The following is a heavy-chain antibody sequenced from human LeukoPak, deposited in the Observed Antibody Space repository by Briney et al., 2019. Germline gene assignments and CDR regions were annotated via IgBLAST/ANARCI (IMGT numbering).Heavy chain of an antibody. D-gene: IGHD4-17*01. Sequence: ASVKVSCKASGYTFTGYYMHWVRQAPGQGLEWMGRINPNSCGTNYAQKFQGRVTMTRDTSISTAYMELSRLRSDDTAVYYCARDTVTTNPSPSFDYWGQGTLVTVSS. CDR2: INPNSCGT. CDR1: GYTFTGYY. J-gene: IGHJ4*02. V-gene: IGHV1-2*06. CDR3: ARDTVTTNPSPSFDY.